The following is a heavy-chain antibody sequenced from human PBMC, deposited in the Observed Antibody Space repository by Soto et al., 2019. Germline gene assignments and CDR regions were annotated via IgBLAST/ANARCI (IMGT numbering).Heavy chain of an antibody. V-gene: IGHV3-15*07. CDR1: GFTFSNAW. J-gene: IGHJ6*02. CDR3: TGTIYYYYGMDV. D-gene: IGHD2-8*01. CDR2: IKSKTDGGTT. Sequence: GSLRLSCAASGFTFSNAWMNWVRQAPGKGLEWVGRIKSKTDGGTTDYAAPVKGRFTISRDDSKNTLYLQMNSLKTEDTAVYYCTGTIYYYYGMDVWGQGTTVTVSS.